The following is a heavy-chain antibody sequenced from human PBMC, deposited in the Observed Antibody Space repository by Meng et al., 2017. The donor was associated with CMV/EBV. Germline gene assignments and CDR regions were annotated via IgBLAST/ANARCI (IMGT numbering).Heavy chain of an antibody. D-gene: IGHD3-10*01. J-gene: IGHJ6*02. CDR3: TRDITMVRGVIGRGMDV. CDR2: IRSKAYGGTT. CDR1: GFTSGDYA. Sequence: GESLKISCTASGFTSGDYAMSWVRPAPGKRLEWVGFIRSKAYGGTTEYAASVKGRFTITRDDSKSIAYLQMNSLKTEDTAVYYCTRDITMVRGVIGRGMDVWGQGTTVTVSS. V-gene: IGHV3-49*04.